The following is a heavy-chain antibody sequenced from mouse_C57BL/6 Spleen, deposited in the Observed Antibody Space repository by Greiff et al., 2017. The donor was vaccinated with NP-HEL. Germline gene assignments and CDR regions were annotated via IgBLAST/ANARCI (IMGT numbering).Heavy chain of an antibody. Sequence: QVQLQQSGPELVKPGASVKISCKASGYAFSSSWMNWVKQRPGKGLEWIGRIYPGDGDTNYNGKFKGKATLTADKSSSTAYMQLSSLTSEDSAVYFCARLQPLRYAMDYWGQGTSVTVSS. CDR2: IYPGDGDT. V-gene: IGHV1-82*01. J-gene: IGHJ4*01. D-gene: IGHD6-1*01. CDR3: ARLQPLRYAMDY. CDR1: GYAFSSSW.